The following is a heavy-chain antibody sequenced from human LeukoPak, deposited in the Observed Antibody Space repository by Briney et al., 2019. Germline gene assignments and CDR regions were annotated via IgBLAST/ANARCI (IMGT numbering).Heavy chain of an antibody. V-gene: IGHV3-53*01. CDR3: ARGVEPLAANTLAY. J-gene: IGHJ4*02. D-gene: IGHD1-14*01. CDR1: GVTVISND. Sequence: PGGSLRLSCAASGVTVISNDMTWVRPAPGEGLEWVSVLYSDGNTKYADSVQGRFTISRDNSKNTLYLEMNSLSPDDTAVYYCARGVEPLAANTLAYWGQGTLVTVSP. CDR2: LYSDGNT.